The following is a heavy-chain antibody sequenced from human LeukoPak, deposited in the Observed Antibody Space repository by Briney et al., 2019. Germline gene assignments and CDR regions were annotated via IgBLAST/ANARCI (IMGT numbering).Heavy chain of an antibody. CDR1: ESTFRNFW. D-gene: IGHD7-27*01. Sequence: GGSLRLSCAASESTFRNFWMTWVRQAPGKGLEWVANIKQDGSEKYYVDSVKGRFTISRDNAKNSLYLQMNSLRAEDTAVYYCARLTGENYYYYMDVWGKGTTVTVSS. J-gene: IGHJ6*03. V-gene: IGHV3-7*01. CDR3: ARLTGENYYYYMDV. CDR2: IKQDGSEK.